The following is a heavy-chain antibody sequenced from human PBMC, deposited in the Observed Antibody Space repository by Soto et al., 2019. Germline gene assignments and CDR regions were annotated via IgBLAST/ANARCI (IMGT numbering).Heavy chain of an antibody. CDR3: AKEVPHIEYYGMDV. V-gene: IGHV3-23*01. CDR1: GFTFKNSG. Sequence: PGGSLRLSSAACGFTFKNSGVDGVRQTPGKGLAWVAAISGSGGGTHYADSVKGRFRISRDNSKKTLYLHLTSLTTEDTATYYCAKEVPHIEYYGMDVWGQGTMVTVSS. CDR2: ISGSGGGT. J-gene: IGHJ6*02.